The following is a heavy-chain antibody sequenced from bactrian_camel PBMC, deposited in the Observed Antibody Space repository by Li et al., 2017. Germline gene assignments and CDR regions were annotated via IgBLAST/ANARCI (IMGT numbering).Heavy chain of an antibody. J-gene: IGHJ4*01. CDR1: GCPYSTNW. V-gene: IGHV3S53*01. CDR2: IASDGSS. Sequence: HVQLVESGGGSVQAGGSLRLSCSASGCPYSTNWLGWFRQAPGKEPEGVAAIASDGSSVYADSVKGRFTISQDKVKNTVYLQMNSLKPEDTAIYYCAAEYSGKWNPRTGLDGCKYNYWGQGTQVTVS. CDR3: AAEYSGKWNPRTGLDGCKYNY. D-gene: IGHD2*01.